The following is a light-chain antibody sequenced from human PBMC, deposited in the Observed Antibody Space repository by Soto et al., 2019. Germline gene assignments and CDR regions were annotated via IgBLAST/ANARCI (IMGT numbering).Light chain of an antibody. J-gene: IGKJ5*01. CDR3: QPYNSWPLSIT. V-gene: IGKV3-15*01. CDR2: GAS. Sequence: DIVLTQSPATLSVSPGERATLSCRANRTVNTNLAWYQQHPGQAPRLLLYGASTRATGVPDRFRGSGSGTLFALTIRSLQSEDFAIYYGQPYNSWPLSITFGQGTRLEIK. CDR1: RTVNTN.